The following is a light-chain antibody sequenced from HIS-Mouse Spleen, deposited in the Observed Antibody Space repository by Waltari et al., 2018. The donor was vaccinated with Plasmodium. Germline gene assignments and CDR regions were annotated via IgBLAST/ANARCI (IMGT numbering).Light chain of an antibody. CDR1: QGISSY. CDR3: QQLNSYPYT. CDR2: AAF. Sequence: DIQLTQSPSFLSASVGDRVTITCRASQGISSYLAWYQQKPGKAPKLLIYAAFTLQIGFPSRFSGSGSGTEFTHTISSLQPEDFATYYCQQLNSYPYTFGQGTKLEIK. V-gene: IGKV1-9*01. J-gene: IGKJ2*01.